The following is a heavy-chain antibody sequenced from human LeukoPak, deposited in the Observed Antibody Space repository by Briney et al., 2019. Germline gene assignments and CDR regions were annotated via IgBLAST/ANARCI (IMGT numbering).Heavy chain of an antibody. V-gene: IGHV1-18*01. CDR2: ISAYNGNT. CDR3: ARDPSFLTMVRELFDY. CDR1: GYTFTSYG. D-gene: IGHD3-10*01. Sequence: ASVKVSCKASGYTFTSYGISWVRQAPGQGLEWMGWISAYNGNTNYAQKLQGRVTMTTDTSTSTAYMELRSLRSDDTAVYYCARDPSFLTMVRELFDYWGQGTLVTVSS. J-gene: IGHJ4*02.